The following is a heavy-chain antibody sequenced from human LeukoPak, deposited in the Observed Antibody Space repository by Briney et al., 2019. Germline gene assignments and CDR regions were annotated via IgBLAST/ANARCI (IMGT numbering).Heavy chain of an antibody. Sequence: PSETLSLTCTVSGVSISSYYWSWIRQAPGKGLEWIGYIYYSGSTNYNPSLKSRVTISVDTSKNQFSLKLSSVTAADTAVYYCARVLTVSGYEQDYYYMDVWGKGTTVTVSS. J-gene: IGHJ6*03. CDR2: IYYSGST. CDR1: GVSISSYY. D-gene: IGHD5-12*01. CDR3: ARVLTVSGYEQDYYYMDV. V-gene: IGHV4-59*01.